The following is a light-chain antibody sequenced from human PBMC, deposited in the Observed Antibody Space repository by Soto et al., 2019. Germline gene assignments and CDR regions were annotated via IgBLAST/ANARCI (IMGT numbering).Light chain of an antibody. V-gene: IGKV1-39*01. CDR1: QSISSY. CDR3: QQSYSTPLT. CDR2: AAS. J-gene: IGKJ4*01. Sequence: DIQMTQSPSPLSASVGDRVTITCRASQSISSYLNWYQQKPGKAPKLLIYAASSLRSGVPSRFSGSGSGTDFTLTISSLQPEDFATYYCQQSYSTPLTFGGGTKVEIK.